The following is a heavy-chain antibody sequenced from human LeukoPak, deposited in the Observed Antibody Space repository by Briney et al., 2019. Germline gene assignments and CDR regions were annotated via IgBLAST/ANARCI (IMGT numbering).Heavy chain of an antibody. CDR1: GFTFSSYA. CDR2: ISGSGGST. J-gene: IGHJ5*02. V-gene: IGHV3-23*01. CDR3: AEAGLRYYDSSGYYA. D-gene: IGHD3-22*01. Sequence: GGSLRLSCAASGFTFSSYAMSWVRQAPGKGLEWVSAISGSGGSTYYADSVKGRFTISRDNSKNTLYLQMNSLRAEDTAVYYCAEAGLRYYDSSGYYAWGQGTLVTVSS.